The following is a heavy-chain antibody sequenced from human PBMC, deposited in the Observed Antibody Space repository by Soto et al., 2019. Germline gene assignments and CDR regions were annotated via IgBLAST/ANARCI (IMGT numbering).Heavy chain of an antibody. V-gene: IGHV3-7*05. CDR3: ARDQLAEWQLWLLGSFDY. CDR1: GCTYSSYC. CDR2: IKQDGSEK. J-gene: IGHJ4*02. D-gene: IGHD5-18*01. Sequence: AGGSLRLSGAASGCTYSSYCMSWVRQAPGKGLEWVTNIKQDGSEKYYVDSVKGRFTISRDNAKNSLYLQMNSLRAEDTAVYYCARDQLAEWQLWLLGSFDYWGLGTLVTVSS.